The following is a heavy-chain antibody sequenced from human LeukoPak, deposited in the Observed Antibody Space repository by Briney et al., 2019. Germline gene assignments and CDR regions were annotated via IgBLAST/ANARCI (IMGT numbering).Heavy chain of an antibody. J-gene: IGHJ3*02. CDR3: AREEREYSYDSLATGKAFDI. CDR1: GGSISSYY. CDR2: IYARGST. Sequence: PSETLSLTCTVSGGSISSYYWSWIRQPAGKGLEWIGRIYARGSTNYNPSLKSRVTMSVDTSMNQFPLRLSSVTAADTAVYYCAREEREYSYDSLATGKAFDIWGQGTMVTVSS. V-gene: IGHV4-4*07. D-gene: IGHD3-22*01.